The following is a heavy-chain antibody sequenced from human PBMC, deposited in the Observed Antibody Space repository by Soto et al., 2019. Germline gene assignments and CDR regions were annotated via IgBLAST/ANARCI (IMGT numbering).Heavy chain of an antibody. CDR1: GFTFRNYP. Sequence: SLRLSCAASGFTFRNYPMHWVRQAPGEGLEWVASISKDGSNKNYADSGKDRFTISRDNSKNTLYLQINSLRGGDTAVYYCAREGYSYGCLDYWGQGTLFTVSS. CDR2: ISKDGSNK. D-gene: IGHD5-18*01. V-gene: IGHV3-30*04. CDR3: AREGYSYGCLDY. J-gene: IGHJ4*03.